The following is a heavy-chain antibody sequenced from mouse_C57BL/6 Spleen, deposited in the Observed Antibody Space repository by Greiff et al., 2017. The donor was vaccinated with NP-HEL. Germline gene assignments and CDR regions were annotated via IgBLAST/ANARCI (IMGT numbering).Heavy chain of an antibody. Sequence: EVQLQQSGPELVKPGASVKISCKASGYSFTGYYMNWVKQSPEKSLEWIGEINPSTGGTTYNQKFKAKATLTVDKSSSTAYMQLKSLTSEASAVYYCARWGNYYGSSFDYWGQGTTLTVSS. V-gene: IGHV1-42*01. D-gene: IGHD1-1*01. CDR1: GYSFTGYY. J-gene: IGHJ2*01. CDR2: INPSTGGT. CDR3: ARWGNYYGSSFDY.